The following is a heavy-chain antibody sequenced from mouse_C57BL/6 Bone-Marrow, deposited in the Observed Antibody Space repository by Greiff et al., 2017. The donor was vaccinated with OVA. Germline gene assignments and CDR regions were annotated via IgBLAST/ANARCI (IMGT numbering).Heavy chain of an antibody. CDR1: GFTFSSYG. CDR3: ARGFYAMDY. Sequence: EVLLVESGGDLVKPGGSLKLSCAASGFTFSSYGMSWVRQTPDKRLEWVATISSGGSYTYYPDNVKGRFTISRDNAKNTLYLQMSSLKSEDTAMYYCARGFYAMDYWGQGTSVTVSS. CDR2: ISSGGSYT. V-gene: IGHV5-6*01. J-gene: IGHJ4*01.